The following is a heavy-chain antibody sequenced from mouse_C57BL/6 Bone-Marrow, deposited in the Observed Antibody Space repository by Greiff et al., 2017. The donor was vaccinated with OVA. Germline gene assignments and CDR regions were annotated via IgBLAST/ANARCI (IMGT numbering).Heavy chain of an antibody. J-gene: IGHJ4*01. D-gene: IGHD1-1*01. V-gene: IGHV1-4*01. Sequence: QVQLQQSGAELARPGASVKMSCKASGYTFTSYTMHWVKQRPGQGLEWIGYINPSSGYTKYNQKFKDKATLTADKSSSTASMQLSSLTSEDSAVYYCARSGITTVVAPPMDYWGQGTSVTVSS. CDR2: INPSSGYT. CDR1: GYTFTSYT. CDR3: ARSGITTVVAPPMDY.